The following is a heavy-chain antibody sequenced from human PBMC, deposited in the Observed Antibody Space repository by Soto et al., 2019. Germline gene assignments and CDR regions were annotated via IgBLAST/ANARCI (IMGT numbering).Heavy chain of an antibody. CDR3: ARERDYDFWSGQYGMDV. CDR1: GGSISSYY. D-gene: IGHD3-3*01. CDR2: IYTSGST. Sequence: LSLTCTVSGGSISSYYWSWIRQPAGKGLEWIGRIYTSGSTNYNPSLKSRVTMSVDTSKNQFSLKLSSVTAADTAVYYCARERDYDFWSGQYGMDVWGQGTTVTVSS. J-gene: IGHJ6*02. V-gene: IGHV4-4*07.